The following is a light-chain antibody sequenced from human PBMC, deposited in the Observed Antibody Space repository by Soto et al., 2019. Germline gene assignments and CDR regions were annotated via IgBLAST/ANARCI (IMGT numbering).Light chain of an antibody. Sequence: QSALTQPPSASGSLGQSVAISCTGTSSDVGATDYVSWYQHHSGKAPKLLLYDVNKRPSGVPDRFSGSKSGTTASLTVSVLQADDEADYYCISHAVTSNVLGTGTKVTVL. CDR2: DVN. CDR1: SSDVGATDY. J-gene: IGLJ1*01. CDR3: ISHAVTSNV. V-gene: IGLV2-8*01.